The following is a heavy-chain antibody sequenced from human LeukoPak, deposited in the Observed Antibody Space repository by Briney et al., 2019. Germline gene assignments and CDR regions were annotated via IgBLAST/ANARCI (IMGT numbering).Heavy chain of an antibody. D-gene: IGHD6-13*01. Sequence: SGPTLVKPTPTLTLTCTFSGFSLGTSGVGVGWIRQPPGKALEWLSLIYWDDDKRYSPSLKSSLTITKDTSKNQVVLTMTNMDPVDTATYYCAHRWVGSSWYWVYFDYWGQGTLVTVSS. V-gene: IGHV2-5*02. CDR3: AHRWVGSSWYWVYFDY. J-gene: IGHJ4*02. CDR1: GFSLGTSGVG. CDR2: IYWDDDK.